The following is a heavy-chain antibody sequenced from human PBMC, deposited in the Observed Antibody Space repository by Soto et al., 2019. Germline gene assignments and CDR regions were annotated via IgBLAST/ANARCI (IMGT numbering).Heavy chain of an antibody. V-gene: IGHV3-23*01. J-gene: IGHJ4*02. Sequence: EVQLLESGGGLVPPGGSLRLSCAASGFTFSSYAMSWVRQAPGKGLEWLAGITFRGDNTYYADSVKGRFTLSRDNSRNRLDLQMNSLKVEDTALYYCAKLGTMGVFDNWGPGTLLTVSS. CDR2: ITFRGDNT. D-gene: IGHD1-26*01. CDR3: AKLGTMGVFDN. CDR1: GFTFSSYA.